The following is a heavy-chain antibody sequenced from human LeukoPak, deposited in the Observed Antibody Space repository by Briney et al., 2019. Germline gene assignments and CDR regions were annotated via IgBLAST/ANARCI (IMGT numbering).Heavy chain of an antibody. D-gene: IGHD3-3*01. CDR1: GGSISSYY. CDR3: ARGRFLEWSGTWFDS. J-gene: IGHJ5*01. V-gene: IGHV4-59*08. CDR2: IYYSGNT. Sequence: SETLSLTCTVSGGSISSYYWSWIRQPPGKGLEWIGYIYYSGNTNYNPSLKSRVTISVDTSKNQFSLKLSSVTAADTAIYYCARGRFLEWSGTWFDSWGQGTLVTVSS.